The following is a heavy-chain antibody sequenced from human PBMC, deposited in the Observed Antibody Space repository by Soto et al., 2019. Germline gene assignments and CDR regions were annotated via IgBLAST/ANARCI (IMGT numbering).Heavy chain of an antibody. Sequence: EVQLVETGGGVIHPGGSLTLSCAASGFSVSNNYVSWVRQAPGKGLEWLAIIYYGPTPYYSDSVRGRFTISRDISKNTMSLQMDSLTLEDTAVYYCATALRGTVAPLWGPGTRVTVS. D-gene: IGHD3-10*01. J-gene: IGHJ4*02. CDR2: IYYGPTP. V-gene: IGHV3-53*02. CDR3: ATALRGTVAPL. CDR1: GFSVSNNY.